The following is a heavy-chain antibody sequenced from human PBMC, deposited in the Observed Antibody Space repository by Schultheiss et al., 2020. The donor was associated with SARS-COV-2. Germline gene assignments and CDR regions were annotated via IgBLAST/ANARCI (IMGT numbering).Heavy chain of an antibody. CDR1: GYTFTGYY. J-gene: IGHJ4*02. D-gene: IGHD4-17*01. V-gene: IGHV1-2*02. Sequence: ASVKVSCKASGYTFTGYYMHWVRQAPGQGLEWMGWINPNSGGTNYAQKFQGRVTMTEDTSTSTAYMELSSLRSEDTAVYYCARGLVKKYGDYPDYWGQGTLVTVSS. CDR3: ARGLVKKYGDYPDY. CDR2: INPNSGGT.